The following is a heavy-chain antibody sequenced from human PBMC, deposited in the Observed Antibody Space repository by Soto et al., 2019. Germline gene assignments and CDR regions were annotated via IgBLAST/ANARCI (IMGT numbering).Heavy chain of an antibody. Sequence: ASVKVSCKASGYTFTSYGISWVRQAPGQGLEWMGWISAYNGNTNYAQKLQGRVTMTTDTSTSTANMELRSLRSDDTAVYYCARGDYYDSSGYAFDIWGQGTMVTVSS. V-gene: IGHV1-18*01. CDR1: GYTFTSYG. CDR3: ARGDYYDSSGYAFDI. CDR2: ISAYNGNT. D-gene: IGHD3-22*01. J-gene: IGHJ3*02.